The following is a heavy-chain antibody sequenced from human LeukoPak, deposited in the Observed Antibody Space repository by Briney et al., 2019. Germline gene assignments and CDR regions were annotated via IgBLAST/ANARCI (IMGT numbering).Heavy chain of an antibody. V-gene: IGHV3-30*02. J-gene: IGHJ6*03. CDR3: AKGGGYEAQYYYYMDV. D-gene: IGHD5-12*01. CDR1: GFTFSSYG. CDR2: IRYDGSNK. Sequence: GGSLRLSCAASGFTFSSYGMHWVRQAPGKGLEWVAFIRYDGSNKYYADSVKGRFTISRDNSKNTLYLQMKSLRAEDTAVYYCAKGGGYEAQYYYYMDVWGKGTTVTVSS.